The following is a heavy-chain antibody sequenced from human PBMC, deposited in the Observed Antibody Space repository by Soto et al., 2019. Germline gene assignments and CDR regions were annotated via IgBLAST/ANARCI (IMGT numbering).Heavy chain of an antibody. CDR3: ARWEEWGYYYGMDV. CDR2: IYWDDDK. J-gene: IGHJ6*02. D-gene: IGHD1-26*01. CDR1: GFSLSTSGVG. V-gene: IGHV2-5*02. Sequence: QITLKESGPTLVKPTQTLTLTCTFSGFSLSTSGVGVGWIRQPPGKALEWLALIYWDDDKRYSPSLKSRLTITKDTSKNQVVLTMTNMDPVDTATYYCARWEEWGYYYGMDVWGQGTTVTVSS.